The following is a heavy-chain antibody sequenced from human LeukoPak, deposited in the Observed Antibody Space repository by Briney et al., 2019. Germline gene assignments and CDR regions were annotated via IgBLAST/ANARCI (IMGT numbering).Heavy chain of an antibody. CDR2: IHHSGST. J-gene: IGHJ4*02. V-gene: IGHV4-38-2*01. CDR1: GHSITGGYY. CDR3: ARYSSYWSFDY. D-gene: IGHD6-19*01. Sequence: SETLSLTCAVSGHSITGGYYWGWARQPPGKGLEWIGNIHHSGSTYNNPSLKGRVTMSRDTSKNQVSLQLSSVTAADTAVYYCARYSSYWSFDYWGQGTLVTVSS.